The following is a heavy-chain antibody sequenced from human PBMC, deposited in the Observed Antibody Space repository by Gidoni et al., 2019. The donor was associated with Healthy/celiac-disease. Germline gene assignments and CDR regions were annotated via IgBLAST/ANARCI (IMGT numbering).Heavy chain of an antibody. CDR3: AKAVYYDFWSGYYYYYYGMDV. J-gene: IGHJ6*02. CDR2: ISWNSGSI. Sequence: EVQLVESGGGLVQPGRSLRLSCAASGFPFDDYAMHWVRQAPGKGLAWVSGISWNSGSIGYADSVKGRFTISRDNAKNSLYLQMNSLRAEDTALYYCAKAVYYDFWSGYYYYYYGMDVWGQGTTVTVSS. D-gene: IGHD3-3*01. V-gene: IGHV3-9*01. CDR1: GFPFDDYA.